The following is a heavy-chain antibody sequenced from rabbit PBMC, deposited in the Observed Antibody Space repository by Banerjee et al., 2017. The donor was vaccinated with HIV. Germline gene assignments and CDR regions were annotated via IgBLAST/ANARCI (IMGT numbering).Heavy chain of an antibody. J-gene: IGHJ4*01. CDR3: ASGYSDVYFNL. D-gene: IGHD1-1*01. V-gene: IGHV1S45*01. CDR1: GFDLSSYWY. CDR2: IYSDRGTT. Sequence: QEQLEESGGGLVKPGASLTLTCKASGFDLSSYWYMCWVRQAPGKGLEWIACIYSDRGTTYYASWAKGRFTISKTSSTTVTLQMTSLTAADTATYFCASGYSDVYFNLWGPGTL.